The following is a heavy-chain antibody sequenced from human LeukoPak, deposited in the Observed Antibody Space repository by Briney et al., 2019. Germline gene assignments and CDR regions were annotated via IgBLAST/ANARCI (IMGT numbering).Heavy chain of an antibody. J-gene: IGHJ3*02. CDR1: GFTFSTYA. V-gene: IGHV3-33*01. CDR3: ARGAYCSGGRCPGAFDI. D-gene: IGHD2-15*01. CDR2: IWYDGSNK. Sequence: GRSLRLSCAASGFTFSTYAMYWVRQAPGKGLEWVTVIWYDGSNKYYADSVKGRFTISRDNSKNTLYLQMNSLRADDTAVYYCARGAYCSGGRCPGAFDIWGQGTMVTASS.